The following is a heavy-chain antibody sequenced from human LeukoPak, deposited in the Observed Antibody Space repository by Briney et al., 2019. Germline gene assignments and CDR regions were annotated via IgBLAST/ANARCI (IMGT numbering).Heavy chain of an antibody. CDR2: MKYDGSEK. CDR1: GFTFSSYW. CDR3: ARDIAAAGLFFDY. D-gene: IGHD6-13*01. J-gene: IGHJ4*02. Sequence: GGSLRLSCAASGFTFSSYWMSWVRQAPGKGLEWVANMKYDGSEKDYVDSVKGRSTISRDNAKNSLYLQMNSVRAEDTAVYYCARDIAAAGLFFDYWGQGTLVTVSS. V-gene: IGHV3-7*01.